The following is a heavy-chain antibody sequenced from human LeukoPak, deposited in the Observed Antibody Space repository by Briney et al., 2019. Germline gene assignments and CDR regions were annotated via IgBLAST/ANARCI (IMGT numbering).Heavy chain of an antibody. CDR3: ARVERLGYEDY. Sequence: SETRSLTCAVYGGSFSGYYWSWIRQPPGKGLEWIGETSHSGSTNYNPSLESRVTISADTSKNQFSLKLTSVTAADTAVYYCARVERLGYEDYWGQGTLVTVSS. J-gene: IGHJ4*02. CDR2: TSHSGST. CDR1: GGSFSGYY. D-gene: IGHD2-15*01. V-gene: IGHV4-34*01.